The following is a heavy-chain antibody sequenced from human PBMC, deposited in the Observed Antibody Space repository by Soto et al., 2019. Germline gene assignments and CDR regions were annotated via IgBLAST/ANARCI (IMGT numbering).Heavy chain of an antibody. V-gene: IGHV3-21*02. D-gene: IGHD3-22*01. CDR2: ISSSDSYI. CDR3: ARARLYFYDSSGYPLYYFDF. J-gene: IGHJ4*02. Sequence: EVQLVESGGGLVKPGGSLRLSCAASGFTFTSYTMNWVRQAPGRGLEWVSSISSSDSYIYYSDSVKGRFTISRDNAKKSLDLQMNSLRAEDTAVYYCARARLYFYDSSGYPLYYFDFWGQGTLVTVSS. CDR1: GFTFTSYT.